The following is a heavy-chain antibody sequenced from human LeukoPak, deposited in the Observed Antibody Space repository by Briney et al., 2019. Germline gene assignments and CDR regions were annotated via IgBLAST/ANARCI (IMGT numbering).Heavy chain of an antibody. CDR1: GFTFSSYG. J-gene: IGHJ4*02. D-gene: IGHD3-10*01. CDR2: ISYDGSNK. V-gene: IGHV3-30*03. Sequence: GGSLRLSCAASGFTFSSYGMHWVRQAPGKGLEWVAVISYDGSNKYYADSVKGRFTISRDNAKNSLYLQMNSLRAEDTAVYYCARDQSTMVYSETPGGGGDYWGQGTLVTVSS. CDR3: ARDQSTMVYSETPGGGGDY.